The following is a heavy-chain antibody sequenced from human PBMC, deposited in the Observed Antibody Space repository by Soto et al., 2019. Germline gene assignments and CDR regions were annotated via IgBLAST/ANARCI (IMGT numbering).Heavy chain of an antibody. CDR2: INPNSGGT. Sequence: ASVKVSCKASGYTFTGYYMHWVRQAPGQGLEWMGWINPNSGGTNYAQKFQGWVTMTRDTSISTAYMELSRLRSDDTAVYYCARTDRPGAPIDYWGQGTLVTVSS. J-gene: IGHJ4*02. CDR3: ARTDRPGAPIDY. D-gene: IGHD3-10*01. V-gene: IGHV1-2*04. CDR1: GYTFTGYY.